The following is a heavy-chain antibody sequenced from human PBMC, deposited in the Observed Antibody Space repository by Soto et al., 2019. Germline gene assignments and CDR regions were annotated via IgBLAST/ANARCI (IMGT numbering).Heavy chain of an antibody. J-gene: IGHJ4*02. D-gene: IGHD4-4*01. CDR2: VYSSGST. CDR3: ARAPTDDSHDY. CDR1: GGSIITTTYY. V-gene: IGHV4-39*01. Sequence: QLQLQESGPGLVKPSETLSLTCTVSGGSIITTTYYWGWLRQPPGKGLEWIGSVYSSGSTNYNPSVKSRVTISVDTSMNQFSLMLSSVTAADTAVYFCARAPTDDSHDYWGLGNLVTVSS.